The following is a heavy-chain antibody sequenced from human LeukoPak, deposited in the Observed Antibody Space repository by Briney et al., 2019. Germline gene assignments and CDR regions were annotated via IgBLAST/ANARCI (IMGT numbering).Heavy chain of an antibody. CDR1: GFTFSTYS. CDR2: IDSGSNNI. Sequence: PGGSLRLSCAASGFTFSTYSMNWVRQAPGKGLEWVSDIDSGSNNIHYADSVRGRFTISRDNSKNTLFLQMNNLRPEDTAVYYCARGPDYDILADYFDYWGQGTLVTVSS. J-gene: IGHJ4*02. V-gene: IGHV3-48*01. CDR3: ARGPDYDILADYFDY. D-gene: IGHD3-9*01.